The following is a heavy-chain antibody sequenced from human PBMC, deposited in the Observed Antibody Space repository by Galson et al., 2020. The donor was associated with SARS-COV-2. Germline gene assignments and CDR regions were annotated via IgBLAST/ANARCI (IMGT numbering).Heavy chain of an antibody. CDR2: ISYDGSNK. J-gene: IGHJ4*02. Sequence: GESLKISCAASGFTFSSYGMHWVRQAPGKGLEWVAVISYDGSNKYYADSVKGRFTISRDNSKNTLYLQMNSLRAEDTAVYYCAKGVTYYFDYWGQGTLVTGSS. CDR3: AKGVTYYFDY. CDR1: GFTFSSYG. D-gene: IGHD2-21*02. V-gene: IGHV3-30*18.